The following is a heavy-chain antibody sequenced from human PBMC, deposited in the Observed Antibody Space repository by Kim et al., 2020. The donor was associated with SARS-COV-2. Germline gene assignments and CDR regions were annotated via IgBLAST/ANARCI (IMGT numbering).Heavy chain of an antibody. CDR2: ISESGDTT. V-gene: IGHV3-23*01. CDR1: DFIFPNFA. J-gene: IGHJ6*02. CDR3: VKQFVDV. D-gene: IGHD3-16*01. Sequence: GGSLRLSCVASDFIFPNFAMNWVRQAPGKGLEWLSSISESGDTTDYADSVKGRFTISRDNSRNTLYLQMHSLRAEDSAVYYCVKQFVDVWVQGTTVTVSS.